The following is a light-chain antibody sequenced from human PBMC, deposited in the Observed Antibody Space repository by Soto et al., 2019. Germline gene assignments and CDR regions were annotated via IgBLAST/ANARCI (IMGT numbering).Light chain of an antibody. Sequence: DIQMTQSPSSLSASLGDRVTITCRASQDIGVYLAWFQQKPGKVPKLLIYAASTSQSGVPSRFSGSGSGTDFTLTISSLQPEDFATYYCQKYNSAPLTFGGGTKVEIK. J-gene: IGKJ4*01. CDR2: AAS. CDR1: QDIGVY. CDR3: QKYNSAPLT. V-gene: IGKV1-27*01.